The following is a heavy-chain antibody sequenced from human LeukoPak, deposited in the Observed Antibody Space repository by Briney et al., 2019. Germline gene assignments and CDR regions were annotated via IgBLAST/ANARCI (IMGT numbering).Heavy chain of an antibody. CDR1: GGSISTDY. D-gene: IGHD6-6*01. J-gene: IGHJ4*02. Sequence: SETLSLTCTVSGGSISTDYWSWIRHSPGKGQEWIGYIYSSGSTNYNPSLKSRVTMSVDTSKNQFSLKLNSVTAADTAVYYCATLAGSSSSDYWGQGTLVTVAS. CDR2: IYSSGST. CDR3: ATLAGSSSSDY. V-gene: IGHV4-4*09.